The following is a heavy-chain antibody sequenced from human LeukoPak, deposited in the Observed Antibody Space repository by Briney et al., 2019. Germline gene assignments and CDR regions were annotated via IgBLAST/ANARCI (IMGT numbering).Heavy chain of an antibody. CDR1: GGTFSSYA. CDR2: IIPILGIA. J-gene: IGHJ5*02. CDR3: ASRPSYSSSLNWFDP. Sequence: ASVKVSYKASGGTFSSYAISWVRQAPGQGLEWMGRIIPILGIANYAQKFQGRVTITADKSTSTAYMELSSLRSEDTAVYYCASRPSYSSSLNWFDPWGQGTLVTVSS. V-gene: IGHV1-69*04. D-gene: IGHD6-13*01.